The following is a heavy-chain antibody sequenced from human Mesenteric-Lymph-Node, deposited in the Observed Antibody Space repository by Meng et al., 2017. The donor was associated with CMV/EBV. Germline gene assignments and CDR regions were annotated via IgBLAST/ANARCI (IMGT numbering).Heavy chain of an antibody. Sequence: SETLSLTCTVSGGAVSSGVYYWGWIRQPPGKGLEWIGCIFYSGDTYYNPSLKSRVTISIDTSKNQFSLKLSSVTAADTAVYYCARDAGGTGTSGYYYYYGMDVWGQGTTVTVSS. D-gene: IGHD1-7*01. CDR2: IFYSGDT. V-gene: IGHV4-39*07. CDR3: ARDAGGTGTSGYYYYYGMDV. J-gene: IGHJ6*02. CDR1: GGAVSSGVYY.